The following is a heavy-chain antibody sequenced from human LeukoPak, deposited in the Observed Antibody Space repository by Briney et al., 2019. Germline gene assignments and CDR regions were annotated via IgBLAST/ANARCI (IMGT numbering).Heavy chain of an antibody. Sequence: GGSLRLSCAASGFTFSSYGMHWVRQAPGKGLEWVAVIWYDGSNKYYADSVKGRFTISRDNSKNTLYLQMNSLRAEDTAVYYCAKVMDAYDYVWGSYRPFDYWGQGTLVTVSS. V-gene: IGHV3-33*06. J-gene: IGHJ4*02. CDR1: GFTFSSYG. CDR2: IWYDGSNK. CDR3: AKVMDAYDYVWGSYRPFDY. D-gene: IGHD3-16*02.